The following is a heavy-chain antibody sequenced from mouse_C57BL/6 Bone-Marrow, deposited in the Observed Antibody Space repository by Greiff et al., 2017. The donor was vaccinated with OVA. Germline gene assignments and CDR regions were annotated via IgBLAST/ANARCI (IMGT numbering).Heavy chain of an antibody. CDR1: GYSITSGYY. V-gene: IGHV3-6*01. CDR3: ARVSGNYLSWFAY. J-gene: IGHJ3*01. D-gene: IGHD2-1*01. CDR2: ISYDGSN. Sequence: EVQLQQSGPGLVKPSQSLSLTCSVTGYSITSGYYWNWIRQFPGNKLEWMGNISYDGSNNYNPSLKNRISITRDTSKNQFFLKLNSVTTEDTATYYCARVSGNYLSWFAYWGQGTLVTVSA.